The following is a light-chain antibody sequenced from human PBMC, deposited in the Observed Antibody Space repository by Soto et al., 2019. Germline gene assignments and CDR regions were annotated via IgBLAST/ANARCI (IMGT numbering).Light chain of an antibody. V-gene: IGLV4-69*01. CDR1: SGHSSYA. J-gene: IGLJ3*02. CDR2: LNSDGSH. CDR3: QTWGTGIWV. Sequence: QPVLTQSPSASASLGASVKLTCTLSSGHSSYAIAWHQQQPEKGPRYLMKLNSDGSHSKGDGIPDRISGSSSGAERYLTISSLQSEDEADYSCQTWGTGIWVFGGGTKLTVL.